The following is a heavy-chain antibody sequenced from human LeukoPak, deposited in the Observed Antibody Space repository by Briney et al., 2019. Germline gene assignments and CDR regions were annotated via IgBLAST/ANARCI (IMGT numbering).Heavy chain of an antibody. CDR3: ARLTRHTTSSI. CDR2: ISAYNGNT. D-gene: IGHD1-14*01. V-gene: IGHV1-18*01. Sequence: ASVKVSCKASGYTFNSFGISWVRQAPGQGLEWMGWISAYNGNTNYAQKLQGRVTMTTDTSTSTAYMELRSLRSDDTAVYYCARLTRHTTSSIWGQGTLVTVSS. J-gene: IGHJ4*02. CDR1: GYTFNSFG.